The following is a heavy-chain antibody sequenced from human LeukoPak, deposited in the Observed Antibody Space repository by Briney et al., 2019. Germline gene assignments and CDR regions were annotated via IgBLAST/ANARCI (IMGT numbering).Heavy chain of an antibody. Sequence: ASVKVSCKASGYTFTSYDINWVRQATGQGLEWMGWMNPNSGNTGYAQKFQGRVTITRNTSISTAYMELSSLRSEDTAVYYCARFGTTLHSGSYQIIDYWGQGTLVTVSS. CDR2: MNPNSGNT. CDR1: GYTFTSYD. V-gene: IGHV1-8*03. J-gene: IGHJ4*02. CDR3: ARFGTTLHSGSYQIIDY. D-gene: IGHD1-26*01.